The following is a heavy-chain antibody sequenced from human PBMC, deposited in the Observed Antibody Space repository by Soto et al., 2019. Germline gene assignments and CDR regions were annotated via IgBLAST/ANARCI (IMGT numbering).Heavy chain of an antibody. V-gene: IGHV1-8*01. CDR2: MNPGSGDT. CDR3: ARMATVGSLNWFDP. Sequence: GPSVKVSCKASGYSFTNNDVTWVRQATGQGLEWMGWMNPGSGDTGYAQKFQGRVTMTRDISIATAYMELSSLRSDDTAIYYCARMATVGSLNWFDPWGQGTLVTVSS. D-gene: IGHD3-10*01. J-gene: IGHJ5*02. CDR1: GYSFTNND.